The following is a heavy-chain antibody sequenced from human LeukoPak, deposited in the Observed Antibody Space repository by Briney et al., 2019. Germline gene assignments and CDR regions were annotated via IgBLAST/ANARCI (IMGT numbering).Heavy chain of an antibody. J-gene: IGHJ4*02. V-gene: IGHV4-39*01. CDR2: INHSGHI. CDR1: GGSTSSSDYF. Sequence: PSETLSLTCIVSGGSTSSSDYFWGWIRQTPGKGLEWIVSINHSGHINYNPSLKSRVTISVDTSKNQFSLKLSSVTAADTAVYHCARHVAPDMDYFDYWGQGTLVTVSS. D-gene: IGHD2-15*01. CDR3: ARHVAPDMDYFDY.